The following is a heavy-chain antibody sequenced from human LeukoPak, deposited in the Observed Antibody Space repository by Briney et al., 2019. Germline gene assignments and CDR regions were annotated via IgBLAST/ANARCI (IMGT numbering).Heavy chain of an antibody. CDR2: ISGSGGNT. Sequence: GGSLRLSCAASGFTFSSYAMSWVRQAPGKGLEWVSGISGSGGNTYYADSVKGRFTISRDNSKNTLFLQMNSLRAEDTAVYYCAKGGQYGSSWYLIDYWGLGTLVTVSS. J-gene: IGHJ4*02. CDR3: AKGGQYGSSWYLIDY. CDR1: GFTFSSYA. D-gene: IGHD6-13*01. V-gene: IGHV3-23*01.